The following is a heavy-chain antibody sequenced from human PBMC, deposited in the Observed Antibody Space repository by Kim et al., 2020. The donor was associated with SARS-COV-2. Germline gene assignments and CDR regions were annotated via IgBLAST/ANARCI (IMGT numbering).Heavy chain of an antibody. CDR1: GFTFSSYG. V-gene: IGHV3-33*01. D-gene: IGHD5-12*01. J-gene: IGHJ4*02. Sequence: GGSLRLSCAASGFTFSSYGMHWVRQAPGKGLEWVAVIWYDGSNKYYADSVKGRFTISRDNSKNTLYLQMNSLRAEDTAVYYCATAPGYSGLGGDYWGQGTLVTVSS. CDR2: IWYDGSNK. CDR3: ATAPGYSGLGGDY.